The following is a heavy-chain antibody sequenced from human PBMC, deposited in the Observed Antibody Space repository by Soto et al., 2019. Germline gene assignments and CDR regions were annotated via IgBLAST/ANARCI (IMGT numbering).Heavy chain of an antibody. D-gene: IGHD4-17*01. J-gene: IGHJ4*02. Sequence: EVQLVESGGGLVQPGGSLRLSCAASGFTFSSYSMNWVRQAPGKGLERVSYISSSSSTIYYADSVKGRFTISRDHAKNSLYLQMNSLSAEDTAVYYCARCQPTYGDYYPVPTGKGPSGYWGQGTLVTFSS. V-gene: IGHV3-48*01. CDR3: ARCQPTYGDYYPVPTGKGPSGY. CDR1: GFTFSSYS. CDR2: ISSSSSTI.